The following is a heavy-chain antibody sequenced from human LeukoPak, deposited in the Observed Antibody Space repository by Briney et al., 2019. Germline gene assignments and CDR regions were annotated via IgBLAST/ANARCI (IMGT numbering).Heavy chain of an antibody. CDR1: GFIFSSYW. V-gene: IGHV3-7*01. J-gene: IGHJ6*03. CDR3: ATERAGERPPPLLSYYYMDV. D-gene: IGHD3-16*01. CDR2: IKQDGSER. Sequence: GGSLILSCAASGFIFSSYWMSWVRQAPGKGLEWVANIKQDGSERHYVDSGKGRFTSSRDNAKNSLYLQMNSLRAEDTAVYYCATERAGERPPPLLSYYYMDVWGKGTTVTISS.